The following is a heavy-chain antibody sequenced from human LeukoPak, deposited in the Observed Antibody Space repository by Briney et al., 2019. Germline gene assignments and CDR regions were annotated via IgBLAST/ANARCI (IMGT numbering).Heavy chain of an antibody. V-gene: IGHV4-39*07. Sequence: ASETLSLTCTVSGGSISSSSYYWGWIRQPPGKGLEWIGSIYYSGSTYYNPSLKSRVTISVDTSKNQFSLKLSSVTAADTAVYYCATGFPGYCSSTSCYGLWGQGTLVTVSS. D-gene: IGHD2-2*01. J-gene: IGHJ4*02. CDR2: IYYSGST. CDR1: GGSISSSSYY. CDR3: ATGFPGYCSSTSCYGL.